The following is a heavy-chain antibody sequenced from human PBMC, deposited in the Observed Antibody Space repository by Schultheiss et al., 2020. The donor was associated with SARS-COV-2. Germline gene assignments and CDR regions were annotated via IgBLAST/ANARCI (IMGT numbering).Heavy chain of an antibody. CDR1: GFSFSSYW. CDR2: IRSKANGYAT. CDR3: TRWSRNYPFPYDY. V-gene: IGHV3-73*01. Sequence: GGSLRLSCAASGFSFSSYWMSWVRQAPGKGLEWVGRIRSKANGYATAYGASVKGRFTISRDDSKNTAYLQMNSLKTEDTAVYYCTRWSRNYPFPYDYWGQGTLVTVSS. D-gene: IGHD1-7*01. J-gene: IGHJ4*02.